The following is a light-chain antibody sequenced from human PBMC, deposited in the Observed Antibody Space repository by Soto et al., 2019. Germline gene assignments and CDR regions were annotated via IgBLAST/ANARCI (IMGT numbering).Light chain of an antibody. CDR1: QSVSSNH. CDR3: QQYGSSTYT. CDR2: GAS. V-gene: IGKV3-20*01. J-gene: IGKJ2*01. Sequence: EIVLTQSPGSLSLSPRERATLSCRASQSVSSNHLAWYQQKPGQAPRLLIYGASRRATGIPDRFSGSGSGTEFTLTISRLDPEDFAAYYCQQYGSSTYTFGQGTKVEIK.